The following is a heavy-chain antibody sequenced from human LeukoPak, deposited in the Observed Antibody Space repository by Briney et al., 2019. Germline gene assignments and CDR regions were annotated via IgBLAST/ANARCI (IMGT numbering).Heavy chain of an antibody. CDR3: ARVSRDGYNLPDY. V-gene: IGHV3-11*01. J-gene: IGHJ4*02. CDR2: ISSNGSTI. Sequence: GGSLRLSCAASGFTFSDYYMSWIRQAPGKGLDWVSYISSNGSTIYYADSVKGRFTISRDNAKNSLYLQMDSLRAEDTAVYYCARVSRDGYNLPDYWGQGTLVTVSS. D-gene: IGHD5-24*01. CDR1: GFTFSDYY.